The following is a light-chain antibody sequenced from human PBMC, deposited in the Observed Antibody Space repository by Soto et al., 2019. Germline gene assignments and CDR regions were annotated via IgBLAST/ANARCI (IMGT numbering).Light chain of an antibody. Sequence: DIQMTQSPSTLSASVGDRVTITCRASQSISSWLAWYQQKPGKAPKLLIYDASNRATGIPARFSGSGSGTDFTLTISSLEPEDFAVYYCQQRSNWPRTFGPGTKVDIK. CDR3: QQRSNWPRT. V-gene: IGKV1-5*01. CDR1: QSISSW. CDR2: DAS. J-gene: IGKJ3*01.